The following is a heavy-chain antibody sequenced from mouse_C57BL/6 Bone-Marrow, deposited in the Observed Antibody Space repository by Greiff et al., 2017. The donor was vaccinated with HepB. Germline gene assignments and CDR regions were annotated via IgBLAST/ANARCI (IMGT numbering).Heavy chain of an antibody. V-gene: IGHV5-4*01. J-gene: IGHJ4*01. CDR1: GFTFSSYA. CDR3: ARDLDAMDY. Sequence: EVMLVESGGGLVKPGGSLKLSCAASGFTFSSYAMSWVRQTPEKRLEWVATISDGGSYTYYPDNVKGRFTISRDNAKNNLYLQMSHLKSEDTAMYYCARDLDAMDYWGQGTSVTVSS. CDR2: ISDGGSYT.